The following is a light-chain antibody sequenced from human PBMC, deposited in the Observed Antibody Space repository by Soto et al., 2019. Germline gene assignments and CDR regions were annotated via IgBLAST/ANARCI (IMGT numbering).Light chain of an antibody. CDR1: SSNIGTRYD. CDR2: ANS. J-gene: IGLJ3*02. V-gene: IGLV1-40*01. CDR3: QSYDTSLSAWV. Sequence: QSVLTQSPSVSGALGQRVTISCTGRSSNIGTRYDVHWYQQLPGTAPKLLIYANSNRPSGVPDRFSGSKSGTSASLAITGLQAEDEADYYCQSYDTSLSAWVFGGGTKLTVL.